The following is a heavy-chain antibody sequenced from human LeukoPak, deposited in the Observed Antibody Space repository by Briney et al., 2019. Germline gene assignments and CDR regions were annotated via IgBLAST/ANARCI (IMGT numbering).Heavy chain of an antibody. CDR2: INHSGST. D-gene: IGHD3-10*01. CDR1: GGSFSGYY. J-gene: IGHJ5*02. CDR3: ARHRRTYYYGSGNWFDP. Sequence: SETLSLTCAVYGGSFSGYYWSWIRQPLGKGLGWIGEINHSGSTNYNPSLKSRVTISVDTSKNQFSLKLSSVTAADTAVYYCARHRRTYYYGSGNWFDPWGQGTLVTVSS. V-gene: IGHV4-34*01.